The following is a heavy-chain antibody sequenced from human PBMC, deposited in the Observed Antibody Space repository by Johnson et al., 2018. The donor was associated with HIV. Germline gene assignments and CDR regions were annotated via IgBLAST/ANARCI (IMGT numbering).Heavy chain of an antibody. D-gene: IGHD1-26*01. J-gene: IGHJ3*01. CDR2: VNQDGSAQ. CDR3: VTADRGSA. V-gene: IGHV3-7*05. Sequence: VQLVESGGGLVQPGGSLRLSCAASGFTLSNHWMSWVRQAPGKGLEYVANVNQDGSAQFYVDSVKGRFTISRDNAKNSLYLQMNSLRDEDTAVYYCVTADRGSAWGQGTTVTVSS. CDR1: GFTLSNHW.